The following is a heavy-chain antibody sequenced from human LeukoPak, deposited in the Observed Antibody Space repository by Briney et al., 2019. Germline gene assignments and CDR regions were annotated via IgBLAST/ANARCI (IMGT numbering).Heavy chain of an antibody. CDR1: GFTVSDYY. CDR2: ISGSGGST. Sequence: GGSLRLSCAASGFTVSDYYMSWVRQAPGKGLEWVSAISGSGGSTYYADSVKGRFTISRDNSKNTLYLQMNSLRAEDTAVYYCAKATGITMIVVVLDAFDIWGQGTMVTVSS. V-gene: IGHV3-23*01. J-gene: IGHJ3*02. D-gene: IGHD3-22*01. CDR3: AKATGITMIVVVLDAFDI.